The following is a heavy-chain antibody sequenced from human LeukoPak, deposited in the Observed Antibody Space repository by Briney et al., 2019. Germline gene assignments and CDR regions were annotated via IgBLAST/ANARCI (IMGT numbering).Heavy chain of an antibody. CDR1: GASVSSSH. J-gene: IGHJ4*02. CDR3: SEGYFEPFDH. Sequence: SETLYLTCVVSGASVSSSHWNWIRQFPGKGLEWIGCLSYTGKTDYNPSLTSRVTISVDTSKSQVSLKLRSVTAADTAVYYCSEGYFEPFDHWGQGTLVTVSS. D-gene: IGHD2/OR15-2a*01. CDR2: LSYTGKT. V-gene: IGHV4-59*02.